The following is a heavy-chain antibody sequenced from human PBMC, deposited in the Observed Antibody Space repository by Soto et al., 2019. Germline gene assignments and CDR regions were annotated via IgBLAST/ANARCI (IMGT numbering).Heavy chain of an antibody. CDR2: IYYSGST. J-gene: IGHJ5*02. V-gene: IGHV4-59*01. D-gene: IGHD3-10*01. CDR1: GGSISSYY. Sequence: SETLSLTCTVSGGSISSYYWSWIRQPPGKGLEWIGYIYYSGSTNYNPSLKSRVTISVDTSKNQFSLKLSSVTAADTAVYYCARVAKPVRGVIQVNWFDPWGQGTLVTVSS. CDR3: ARVAKPVRGVIQVNWFDP.